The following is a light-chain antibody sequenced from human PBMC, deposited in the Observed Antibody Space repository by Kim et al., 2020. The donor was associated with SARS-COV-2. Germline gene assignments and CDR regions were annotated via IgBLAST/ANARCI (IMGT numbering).Light chain of an antibody. CDR2: EVS. Sequence: GQSLPVSCTGTSSDVGSYNLVSWYQQHPGKAPKLMIYEVSKRPSGVSNRFSGSKSGNTASLTISGLQAEDEADYYCCSYAGSSTLVFGGGTQLTVL. J-gene: IGLJ2*01. V-gene: IGLV2-23*02. CDR1: SSDVGSYNL. CDR3: CSYAGSSTLV.